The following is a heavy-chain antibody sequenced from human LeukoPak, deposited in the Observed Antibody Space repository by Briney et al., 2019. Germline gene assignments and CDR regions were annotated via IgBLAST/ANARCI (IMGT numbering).Heavy chain of an antibody. CDR2: IYSGGST. V-gene: IGHV3-66*01. J-gene: IGHJ4*02. CDR3: ARDCCSGGSCYRPNPICY. Sequence: PGGSLRLSCAASGFTVSSNYMSWVRQAPGKGLEWVSVIYSGGSTYYADSVKGRFTISRDNSKNTLYLQMNSLRAEDTAVYYCARDCCSGGSCYRPNPICYWGQGTLVTVSS. CDR1: GFTVSSNY. D-gene: IGHD2-15*01.